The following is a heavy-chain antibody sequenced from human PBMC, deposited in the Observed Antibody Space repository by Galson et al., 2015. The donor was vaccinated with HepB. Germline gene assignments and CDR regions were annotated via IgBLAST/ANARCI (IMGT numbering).Heavy chain of an antibody. V-gene: IGHV3-23*01. J-gene: IGHJ3*02. CDR1: GFTFSSYA. CDR2: ISGSGGST. Sequence: SLRLSCAASGFTFSSYAMSWVRQAPGKGLEWVSAISGSGGSTYYADSVKGRFTISRDNSKNTLYLQMNSLRAEDTAVYYCAKLKGDYDYVWGSYRPGGAFDIWGQGTMVTVSS. D-gene: IGHD3-16*02. CDR3: AKLKGDYDYVWGSYRPGGAFDI.